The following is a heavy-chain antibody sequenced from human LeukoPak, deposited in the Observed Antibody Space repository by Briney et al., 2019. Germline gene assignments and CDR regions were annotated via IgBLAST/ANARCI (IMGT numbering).Heavy chain of an antibody. V-gene: IGHV3-74*01. D-gene: IGHD3-10*02. CDR1: RVTFSVPL. Sequence: PGGSLRLSCAPSRVTFSVPLMHWGRHAPGKRLECVSRINPDESDKAYADSVKGGFTISRDNAKNTLYLQMNSLRVEDTAVYYCARDRVATIFTYHPMFDSWGPGTLVTVSS. CDR3: ARDRVATIFTYHPMFDS. J-gene: IGHJ5*01. CDR2: INPDESDK.